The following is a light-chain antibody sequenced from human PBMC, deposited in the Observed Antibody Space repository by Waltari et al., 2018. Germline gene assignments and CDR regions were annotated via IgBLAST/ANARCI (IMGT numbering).Light chain of an antibody. CDR2: LGS. J-gene: IGKJ1*01. CDR1: QSHLHRNGNNY. CDR3: MQSLQTLWT. Sequence: DIVVTQSPLSLPVTPGEPASISCRSSQSHLHRNGNNYLDWYLQKPGQSRQLLIYLGSNRATGVPDRFSGSRSGTECTLRISRVEAEGVGVYYGMQSLQTLWTFGPGTKVEIK. V-gene: IGKV2-28*01.